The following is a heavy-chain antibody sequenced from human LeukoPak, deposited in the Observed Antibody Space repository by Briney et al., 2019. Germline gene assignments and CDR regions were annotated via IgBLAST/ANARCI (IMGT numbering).Heavy chain of an antibody. J-gene: IGHJ3*02. CDR3: ARESPKTVYYYDSSGSYMGAFDI. CDR2: MKQDGSEK. V-gene: IGHV3-7*01. D-gene: IGHD3-22*01. CDR1: GFTFSSYW. Sequence: GGSLRLSCAASGFTFSSYWMSWVRQAPGKGLEWVANMKQDGSEKYYVDSVKGRFTISRDNAKNSLYLQMNSLRAEDTAAYYCARESPKTVYYYDSSGSYMGAFDIWGQGTMVTVSS.